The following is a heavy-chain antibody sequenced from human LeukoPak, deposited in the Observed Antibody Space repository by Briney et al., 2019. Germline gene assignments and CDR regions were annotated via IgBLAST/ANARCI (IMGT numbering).Heavy chain of an antibody. CDR3: AKDQRPTSDYDFWSGYNFDY. J-gene: IGHJ4*02. Sequence: GGSLRLSCAASGFTFSSYAMSWVRQAPGKGLEWVSAISGSGGSTYYADSVKGRFTISRDNSKNTLYLQMNSLRAEDTAVYYCAKDQRPTSDYDFWSGYNFDYWGQGALVTVSS. D-gene: IGHD3-3*01. V-gene: IGHV3-23*01. CDR1: GFTFSSYA. CDR2: ISGSGGST.